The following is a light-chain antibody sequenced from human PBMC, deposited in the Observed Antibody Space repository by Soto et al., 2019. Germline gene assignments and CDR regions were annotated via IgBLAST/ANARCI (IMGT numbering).Light chain of an antibody. CDR1: QSISSN. CDR2: DAS. J-gene: IGKJ1*01. Sequence: EIVMTQSPANLSVSPGERATLSCRASQSISSNLAWYQQRPGQAPRVIIYDASTRATGIPARFSGSGSGAEFTLTIYSLQSEDVAVYYCQQNHNWPRTLGQGTKVDIK. V-gene: IGKV3-15*01. CDR3: QQNHNWPRT.